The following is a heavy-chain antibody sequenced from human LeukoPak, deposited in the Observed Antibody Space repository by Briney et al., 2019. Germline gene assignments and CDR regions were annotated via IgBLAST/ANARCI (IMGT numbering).Heavy chain of an antibody. CDR1: SFPFSSYK. D-gene: IGHD2-15*01. J-gene: IGHJ4*02. CDR3: AGDSYAAIDY. Sequence: GSLRLLCAASSFPFSSYKINWGRQAPGKGLEWVSSISGSSSYIYYADSVKGRFTISRDNAKNSLYLQMNSLRAEDTAVYYCAGDSYAAIDYWGQGTLVTVSS. CDR2: ISGSSSYI. V-gene: IGHV3-21*01.